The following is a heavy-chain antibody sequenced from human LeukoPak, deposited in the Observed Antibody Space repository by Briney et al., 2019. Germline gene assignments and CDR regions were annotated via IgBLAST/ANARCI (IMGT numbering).Heavy chain of an antibody. J-gene: IGHJ4*02. CDR1: GFTFSNAW. V-gene: IGHV3-15*01. Sequence: GGSLRLSCAASGFTFSNAWMSWVRQAPGKGLEWVGRIKSKTDGGTTDYAAPVKGRFTISRDDSKNTLYLQMNSLKTEDTAVYYCTTDGVNYYDSSGYRTPNFDYWGQGTLVTVSS. CDR2: IKSKTDGGTT. D-gene: IGHD3-22*01. CDR3: TTDGVNYYDSSGYRTPNFDY.